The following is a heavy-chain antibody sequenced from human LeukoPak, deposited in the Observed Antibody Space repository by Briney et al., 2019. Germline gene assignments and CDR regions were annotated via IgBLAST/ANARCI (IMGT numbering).Heavy chain of an antibody. V-gene: IGHV4-4*07. J-gene: IGHJ4*02. Sequence: PSETLSLTCTVSGASITKYYWSWIRQSAGKGLEWIGRIYPSGSTHSNPSLKSRATMSLDTSKNQSSLGLSSVTAADTAVYYCARVRPNWNDGTFDYWGQGTLVTVSS. D-gene: IGHD1-1*01. CDR1: GASITKYY. CDR3: ARVRPNWNDGTFDY. CDR2: IYPSGST.